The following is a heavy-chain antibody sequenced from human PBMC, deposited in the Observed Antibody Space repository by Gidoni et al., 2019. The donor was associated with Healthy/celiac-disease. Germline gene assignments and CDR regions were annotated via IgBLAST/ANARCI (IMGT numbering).Heavy chain of an antibody. Sequence: EVQLLESGGGLVQPGGSLRLSCAASGLPFSSYAMSWVRQAPGTGLVWVSAISGGGGSTYYADSVKGRFTISRDNSKNTLYLQMNSLRAEDTAVYYCATYCSSTSCYGYWGQGTLVTVSS. D-gene: IGHD2-2*01. V-gene: IGHV3-23*01. CDR3: ATYCSSTSCYGY. CDR1: GLPFSSYA. J-gene: IGHJ4*02. CDR2: ISGGGGST.